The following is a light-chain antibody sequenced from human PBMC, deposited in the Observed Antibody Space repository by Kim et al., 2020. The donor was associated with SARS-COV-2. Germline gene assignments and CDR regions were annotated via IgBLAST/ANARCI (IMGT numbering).Light chain of an antibody. V-gene: IGKV1-16*01. CDR3: QHYHGYPYT. J-gene: IGKJ2*01. CDR2: AAS. CDR1: QDISNF. Sequence: SASVGARVTITCRASQDISNFLAWIQQRPGEAPKSLIYAASDLQSGVPSRFSGSGSGTDFTLTISSLQPEDFATYYCQHYHGYPYTFGQGTKLEI.